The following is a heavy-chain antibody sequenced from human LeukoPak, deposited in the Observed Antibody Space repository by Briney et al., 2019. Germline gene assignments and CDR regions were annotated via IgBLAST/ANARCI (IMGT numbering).Heavy chain of an antibody. Sequence: GGSLRLSCAASGFTFSSYAMSWVRQAPGKGLEWVSAISGSGGSTYYADSVKGRFTISRDNSKNTLYLQMNSLRAADTAVYYCAKDRRRIAVAGISPFDYWGQGTLVTVSS. CDR3: AKDRRRIAVAGISPFDY. D-gene: IGHD6-19*01. CDR1: GFTFSSYA. J-gene: IGHJ4*02. CDR2: ISGSGGST. V-gene: IGHV3-23*01.